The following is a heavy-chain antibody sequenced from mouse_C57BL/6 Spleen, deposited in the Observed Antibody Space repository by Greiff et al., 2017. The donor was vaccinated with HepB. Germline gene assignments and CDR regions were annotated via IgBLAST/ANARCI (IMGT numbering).Heavy chain of an antibody. Sequence: QVQLQQSGPELVKPGASVKLSCKASGYTFTSYDINWVKQRPGQGLEWIGWIYPRDGSTKYNEKFKGKATLTVDTSSSTAYMELHSLTSEDSAVYFCAREDFDYYGSSYGFDYWGQGTTLTVSS. CDR2: IYPRDGST. V-gene: IGHV1-85*01. J-gene: IGHJ2*01. D-gene: IGHD1-1*01. CDR3: AREDFDYYGSSYGFDY. CDR1: GYTFTSYD.